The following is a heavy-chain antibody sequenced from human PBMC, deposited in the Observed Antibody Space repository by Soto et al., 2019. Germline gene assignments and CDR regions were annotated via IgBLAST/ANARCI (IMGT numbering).Heavy chain of an antibody. J-gene: IGHJ6*03. D-gene: IGHD3-10*01. Sequence: QVQLQQWDAGLLKPSETLSLTCAVYGGAFSGYYWIWIRQTPGKGLEWIGEINDSGSTNHNPSLKSRVTILVDTPKNQFSLKLSSVTAADTAVYYCARGLVVWFGELSRRGGYYYYMDVWGKGTTVTVSS. CDR2: INDSGST. V-gene: IGHV4-34*01. CDR1: GGAFSGYY. CDR3: ARGLVVWFGELSRRGGYYYYMDV.